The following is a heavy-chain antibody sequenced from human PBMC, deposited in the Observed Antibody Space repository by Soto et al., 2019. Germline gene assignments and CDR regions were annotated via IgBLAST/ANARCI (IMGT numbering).Heavy chain of an antibody. Sequence: PSETLSLTCTVSGASISSYYWSWIRQPPGKGLEWIGFIHYSGSTNNNPSLKSRVTISTDTSKNQFSLKLTSVTAADTAVYYCASIYDFLTGYFNYWGQGTLVTVSS. V-gene: IGHV4-59*01. CDR1: GASISSYY. J-gene: IGHJ4*02. CDR3: ASIYDFLTGYFNY. D-gene: IGHD3-9*01. CDR2: IHYSGST.